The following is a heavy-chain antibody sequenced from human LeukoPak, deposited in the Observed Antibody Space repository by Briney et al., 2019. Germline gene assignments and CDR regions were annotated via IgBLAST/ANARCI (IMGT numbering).Heavy chain of an antibody. CDR1: GFTVSSNY. CDR3: ARRELTTVNPGIDY. D-gene: IGHD4-17*01. V-gene: IGHV3-53*01. Sequence: GGSLRLSCAASGFTVSSNYISWVRQAPGKGLEWVSLIYTSGSTYYADSVKGRFTISRDNSKNTLYLQMNSLRAEDTAVYYCARRELTTVNPGIDYWGQGTLVTVSS. J-gene: IGHJ4*02. CDR2: IYTSGST.